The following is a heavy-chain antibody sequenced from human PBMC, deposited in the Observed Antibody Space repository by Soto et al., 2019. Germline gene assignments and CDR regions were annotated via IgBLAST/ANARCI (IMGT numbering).Heavy chain of an antibody. D-gene: IGHD3-10*01. Sequence: QVQLVQSGAEVKQPGSSVRVSCKASGGTFSNYAISWVRQAPGQGLEWMGGIIPIFGTTYYAQKFQGRVTIIADESTTKASVELRSLRFEDPAIYCFARVEAVLVIYISPGLDAWGQGAAVSVSS. CDR1: GGTFSNYA. V-gene: IGHV1-69*12. CDR2: IIPIFGTT. CDR3: ARVEAVLVIYISPGLDA. J-gene: IGHJ6*02.